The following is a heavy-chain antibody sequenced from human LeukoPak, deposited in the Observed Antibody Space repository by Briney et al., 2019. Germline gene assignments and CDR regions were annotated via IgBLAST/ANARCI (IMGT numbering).Heavy chain of an antibody. CDR2: IKQDGSEK. V-gene: IGHV3-7*01. CDR1: GFTFSSYW. CDR3: ARAQGVRGTAADY. J-gene: IGHJ4*02. Sequence: GGSLRLSCAASGFTFSSYWMSWVRQAPGKGLEWVANIKQDGSEKYYVDSVKGRFTISRDNAKNSLYLQMNSLRAEDTAVYYCARAQGVRGTAADYWGQGTLVTVSS. D-gene: IGHD3-10*01.